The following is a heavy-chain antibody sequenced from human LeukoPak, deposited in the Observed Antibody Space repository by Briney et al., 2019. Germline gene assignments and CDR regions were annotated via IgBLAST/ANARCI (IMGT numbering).Heavy chain of an antibody. J-gene: IGHJ5*02. CDR2: IYPGDSDT. D-gene: IGHD2-15*01. CDR1: GYTFTGYW. Sequence: GESLKISCKGSGYTFTGYWIGWVRQMPGKGLEWMGIIYPGDSDTRYSPSFQGQVTISADKSISTAYLQWSSLKASDTAMYYCARSRRSGYCSGGSCSHNWFDPWGQGTLVTVSS. CDR3: ARSRRSGYCSGGSCSHNWFDP. V-gene: IGHV5-51*01.